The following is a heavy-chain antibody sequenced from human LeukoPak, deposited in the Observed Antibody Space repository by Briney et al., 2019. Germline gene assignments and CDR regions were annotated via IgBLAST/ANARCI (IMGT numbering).Heavy chain of an antibody. J-gene: IGHJ6*03. CDR3: ARASTYYMDV. CDR1: GGSMSSYY. V-gene: IGHV4-4*07. Sequence: SETLSLTCTVSGGSMSSYYWNWLRQPAGKGLEWIGRTYISGSTNYNPSLKSRATISEDKSKNQFSLKLSSVTAADTAVYYCARASTYYMDVWGKGTTVTVSS. CDR2: TYISGST.